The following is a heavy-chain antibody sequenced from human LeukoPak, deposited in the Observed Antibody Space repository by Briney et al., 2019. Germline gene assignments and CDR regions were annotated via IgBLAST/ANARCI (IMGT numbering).Heavy chain of an antibody. CDR1: GDSFSSNSAA. V-gene: IGHV6-1*01. D-gene: IGHD6-13*01. J-gene: IGHJ5*02. CDR2: TYYRSKWYN. Sequence: SQTLSLTCAISGDSFSSNSAAWNWIRQSPSRGLEWLGRTYYRSKWYNDYAVSVKSLITINPDTSKNQFSLQLNSVTPEDTAVYYCARGYSSSWYLLHPTLWFDPWGQGTLVTVSS. CDR3: ARGYSSSWYLLHPTLWFDP.